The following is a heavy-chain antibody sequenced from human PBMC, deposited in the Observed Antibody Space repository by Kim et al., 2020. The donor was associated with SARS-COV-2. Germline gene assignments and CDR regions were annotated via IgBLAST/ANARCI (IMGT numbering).Heavy chain of an antibody. J-gene: IGHJ5*02. CDR1: GGSISSGGYY. CDR3: ARGAGDSSSWSYNWFDP. V-gene: IGHV4-31*03. CDR2: IYYSGST. D-gene: IGHD6-13*01. Sequence: SETLSLTCTVSGGSISSGGYYWSWIRQHPGKGLEWIGYIYYSGSTYYNPSLKSRVTISVDTSKNQFSLKLSSVTAADTAVYYCARGAGDSSSWSYNWFDPWGQGTLVTVSS.